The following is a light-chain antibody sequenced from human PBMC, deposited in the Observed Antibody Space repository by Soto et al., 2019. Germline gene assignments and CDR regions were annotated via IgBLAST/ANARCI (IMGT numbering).Light chain of an antibody. J-gene: IGKJ1*01. CDR3: QLYNTYSGT. V-gene: IGKV1-5*03. CDR1: QSISSW. Sequence: DIQMTQSPSTLSASVGDTVTITCRASQSISSWLAWYQQKPGKAPKLLIYRASTLQSGVPSRFSASGSGTELIPTISRLQPADFATYYCQLYNTYSGTFGQGTKVDIK. CDR2: RAS.